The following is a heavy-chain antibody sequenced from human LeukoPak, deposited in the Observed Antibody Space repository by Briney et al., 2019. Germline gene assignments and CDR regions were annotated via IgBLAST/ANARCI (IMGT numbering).Heavy chain of an antibody. Sequence: TLSLTGTVSGGSISSYYWSWIRQPPGKGLEWIGYIYYSGSTNYNPSLKSRVTISVDTSKNQFSLKLSSVTAADTAVYYCATPAGIAVAGTGAFDIWGQGTMVTVSS. CDR2: IYYSGST. D-gene: IGHD6-19*01. V-gene: IGHV4-59*01. CDR3: ATPAGIAVAGTGAFDI. CDR1: GGSISSYY. J-gene: IGHJ3*02.